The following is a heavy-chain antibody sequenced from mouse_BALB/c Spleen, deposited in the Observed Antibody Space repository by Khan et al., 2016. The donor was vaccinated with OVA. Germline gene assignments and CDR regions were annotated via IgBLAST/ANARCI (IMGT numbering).Heavy chain of an antibody. CDR3: TRHGSSYDAMDY. J-gene: IGHJ4*01. CDR2: IYPSDSYT. CDR1: GYTFTSYW. V-gene: IGHV1-69*02. Sequence: VELQQPGAELVRPGASVKLSCKASGYTFTSYWINWVKQRPGQGLEWIGNIYPSDSYTDYNQKFKDKATLTVDKYSRPAYMQLRIPTSEDSAVYFCTRHGSSYDAMDYWGQGTSVTVSS. D-gene: IGHD1-1*01.